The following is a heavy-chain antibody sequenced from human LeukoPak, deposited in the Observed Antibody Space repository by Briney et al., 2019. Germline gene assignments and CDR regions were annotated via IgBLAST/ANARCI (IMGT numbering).Heavy chain of an antibody. Sequence: ASVKVSCKASGYTFTSYDINWVRPATGQGLEWMGWMDHNSGNTGYAQKFQGRVTMTRNTSISTVYMELSSLGSEDTAVYYCARDRAVRGYSRTNWFDPWGQGTLVIVPS. J-gene: IGHJ5*02. CDR1: GYTFTSYD. CDR3: ARDRAVRGYSRTNWFDP. CDR2: MDHNSGNT. D-gene: IGHD6-13*01. V-gene: IGHV1-8*01.